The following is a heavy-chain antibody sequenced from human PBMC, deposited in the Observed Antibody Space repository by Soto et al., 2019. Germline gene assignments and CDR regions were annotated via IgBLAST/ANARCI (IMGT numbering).Heavy chain of an antibody. J-gene: IGHJ6*02. CDR2: IFHSRST. CDR1: GYSISSDYY. Sequence: PSETRSLTWAVSGYSISSDYYWGCIRQPPGKGLEWIGSIFHSRSTYYNPSLKSRITISVDTSKNQFSLKLSSVTAADTAVYYCARGLEYYGMDVWGQGTTVTVSS. V-gene: IGHV4-38-2*01. CDR3: ARGLEYYGMDV.